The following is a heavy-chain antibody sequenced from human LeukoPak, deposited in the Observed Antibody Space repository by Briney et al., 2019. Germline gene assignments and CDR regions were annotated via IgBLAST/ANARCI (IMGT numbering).Heavy chain of an antibody. CDR2: IYYSGST. CDR3: ARRDEVVTNYFDY. CDR1: GGSISSSSYY. J-gene: IGHJ4*02. V-gene: IGHV4-39*01. Sequence: PSETLSLTCTVSGGSISSSSYYWGWIRQPPGKGLEWIGSIYYSGSTYYNPSLKSRVTISVDTSKNQFSLKLSSVTAADTAAYYCARRDEVVTNYFDYWGQGTLVTVSS. D-gene: IGHD3-22*01.